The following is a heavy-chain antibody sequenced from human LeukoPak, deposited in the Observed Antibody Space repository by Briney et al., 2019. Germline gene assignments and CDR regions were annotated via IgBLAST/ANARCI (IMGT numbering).Heavy chain of an antibody. CDR3: ARATGSPTHWFDP. CDR1: GGSVSSYY. CDR2: INTSGNT. Sequence: PSETLSLTCTVSGGSVSSYYWSWMQQPAGKGLEWLGRINTSGNTKYNPSLKSRVTMSLDMSKNQVSLRLSSVTAADTAVYYCARATGSPTHWFDPWGQGTLVTVSS. V-gene: IGHV4-4*07. J-gene: IGHJ5*02. D-gene: IGHD1-14*01.